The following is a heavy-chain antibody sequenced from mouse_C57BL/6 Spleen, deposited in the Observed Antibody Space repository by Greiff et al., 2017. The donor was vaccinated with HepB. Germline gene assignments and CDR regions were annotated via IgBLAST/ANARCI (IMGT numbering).Heavy chain of an antibody. V-gene: IGHV1-55*01. J-gene: IGHJ4*01. CDR1: GYTFPSYW. D-gene: IGHD2-5*01. CDR2: IYPGSGST. Sequence: QVQLQHPGAELVKPGASVKMSCKASGYTFPSYWITWVKQRPGQGLEWIGDIYPGSGSTNYNEKFKSKATLTVDTSSSTAYMQLSSLTSEDSAVYYCARRGYSNYPYAMDYWGQGTSVTVSS. CDR3: ARRGYSNYPYAMDY.